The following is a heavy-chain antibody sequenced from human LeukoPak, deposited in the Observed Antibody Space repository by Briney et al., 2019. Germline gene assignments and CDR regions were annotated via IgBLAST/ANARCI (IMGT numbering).Heavy chain of an antibody. CDR1: GFTFSTYS. Sequence: GGSLRLSCASSGFTFSTYSMSWVRQAPGKGLEWVSYISRSASPIYYADSVKGRFTTSRDNAKNSLYLQMNSLRAEDTAIYFCARNDYRDYGLDYWGQGTLVTVSS. CDR2: ISRSASPI. V-gene: IGHV3-21*01. D-gene: IGHD4-17*01. J-gene: IGHJ4*02. CDR3: ARNDYRDYGLDY.